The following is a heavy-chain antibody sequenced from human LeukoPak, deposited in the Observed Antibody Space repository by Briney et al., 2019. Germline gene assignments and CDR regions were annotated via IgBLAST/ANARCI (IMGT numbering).Heavy chain of an antibody. CDR2: ISSSGSTI. CDR1: GFTFSSYS. J-gene: IGHJ3*02. Sequence: QPGGSLRLSCAASGFTFSSYSMTWVRQAPGKGLEWVSYISSSGSTIYYADSVKGRFTISRDNAKNPLYLQMNSLRAEDTAVYYCATVVVIVNDAFDIWGQGTMVTVSS. V-gene: IGHV3-48*04. CDR3: ATVVVIVNDAFDI. D-gene: IGHD3-22*01.